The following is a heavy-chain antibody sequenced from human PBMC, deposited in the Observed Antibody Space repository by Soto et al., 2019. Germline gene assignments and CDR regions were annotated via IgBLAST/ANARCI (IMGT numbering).Heavy chain of an antibody. V-gene: IGHV4-34*01. CDR3: ARGAXLRGRLLGHLFPHYFDS. J-gene: IGHJ4*02. D-gene: IGHD3-16*01. Sequence: SETLSLTCAVYGGSFSSNSWSWIRQSPGKGLEWIGEISQRGSTRYNPSLKSRVTVSLDKSKNKFSLKVNSVIAADTAVYYCARGAXLRGRLLGHLFPHYFDSWGQGTLVTVSS. CDR2: ISQRGST. CDR1: GGSFSSNS.